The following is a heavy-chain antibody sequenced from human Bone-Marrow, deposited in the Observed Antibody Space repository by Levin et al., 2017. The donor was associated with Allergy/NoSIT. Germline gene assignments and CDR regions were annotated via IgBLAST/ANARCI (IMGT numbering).Heavy chain of an antibody. V-gene: IGHV3-23*01. CDR3: AKRGTVPGRPGSWFDP. D-gene: IGHD3-10*01. Sequence: LSLTCAASGFTFHSYAMNWVRQAPGKGLEWVSGISGSGATTYYADSMKGRLTISRDNSKNTLYLEMNSLTVDDTALYFCAKRGTVPGRPGSWFDPWGQGTLVTVSS. J-gene: IGHJ5*02. CDR1: GFTFHSYA. CDR2: ISGSGATT.